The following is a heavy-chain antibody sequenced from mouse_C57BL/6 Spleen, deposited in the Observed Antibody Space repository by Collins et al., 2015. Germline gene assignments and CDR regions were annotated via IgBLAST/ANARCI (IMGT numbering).Heavy chain of an antibody. CDR2: IYPGNGDT. Sequence: QAYLQQSGAELVRPGASVKMSCKASGYTFTSYNMHWVKQTPRQGLEWIGTIYPGNGDTSYNQKFKGRATLTVDKSSSTAYMQLNSLTSEDSAVYFCARDGNYEWFAYWGQGTLVTISA. V-gene: IGHV1-12*01. D-gene: IGHD2-1*01. CDR3: ARDGNYEWFAY. J-gene: IGHJ3*01. CDR1: GYTFTSYN.